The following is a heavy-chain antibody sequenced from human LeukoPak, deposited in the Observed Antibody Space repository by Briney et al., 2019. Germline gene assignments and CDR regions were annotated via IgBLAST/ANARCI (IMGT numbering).Heavy chain of an antibody. D-gene: IGHD3-3*01. V-gene: IGHV3-23*01. CDR2: ISGSGGST. CDR3: AKTPHYDFWSGYTYFDY. CDR1: GFTFSSYA. J-gene: IGHJ4*02. Sequence: GGSLRLSCAASGFTFSSYAMSWVRQAPGKGLEWVSAISGSGGSTYYADSVKGWFTISRDNSKNTLYLQMNSLRAEDTAVYYCAKTPHYDFWSGYTYFDYWGQGTLVTVSS.